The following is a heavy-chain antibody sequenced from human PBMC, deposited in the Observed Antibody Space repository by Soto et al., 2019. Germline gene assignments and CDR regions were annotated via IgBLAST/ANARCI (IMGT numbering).Heavy chain of an antibody. D-gene: IGHD3-16*01. CDR2: IYSSGDT. Sequence: EVQLVESGGGLVQPGGSLRLSCAASGFSVSDNYMSWVRQAPGKGLEWISVIYSSGDTDYEDSVKGRLTIARDNSRNTLYLQINVLLVEDTAIDDCARDPGYGRGGSFDPWGQGIPVTVSS. CDR3: ARDPGYGRGGSFDP. V-gene: IGHV3-66*01. CDR1: GFSVSDNY. J-gene: IGHJ5*02.